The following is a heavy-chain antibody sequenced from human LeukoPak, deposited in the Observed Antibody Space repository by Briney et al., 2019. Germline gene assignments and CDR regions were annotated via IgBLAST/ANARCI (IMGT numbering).Heavy chain of an antibody. J-gene: IGHJ3*02. V-gene: IGHV4-4*07. D-gene: IGHD2-15*01. CDR3: ARDRVVLNPLAFDI. Sequence: SETLSLTCTVSGGSISSYYWSWIRQPAGKGLEWIGRIYTSGSTNYNPSLKSRVTMSVDTSKNQFSLKLSSVTAADTAVYYCARDRVVLNPLAFDIWGQGTMVTVSS. CDR1: GGSISSYY. CDR2: IYTSGST.